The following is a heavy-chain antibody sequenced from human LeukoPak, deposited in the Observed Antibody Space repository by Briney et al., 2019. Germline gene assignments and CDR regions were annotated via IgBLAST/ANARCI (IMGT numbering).Heavy chain of an antibody. CDR1: GFTFSSYW. J-gene: IGHJ6*04. CDR3: ARELVPAYYYGMDV. Sequence: GGSLRLSCAASGFTFSSYWMHWVRQAPGKGLVWVSRINSDGSSTSYADSVNGRFTIFRDNAKNPLYLQMHSLGAEDTAVYYCARELVPAYYYGMDVWGKGATVTVSS. V-gene: IGHV3-74*01. CDR2: INSDGSST.